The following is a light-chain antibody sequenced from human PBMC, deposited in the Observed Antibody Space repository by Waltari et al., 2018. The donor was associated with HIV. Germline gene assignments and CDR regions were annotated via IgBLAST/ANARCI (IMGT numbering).Light chain of an antibody. J-gene: IGKJ1*01. CDR1: QSVSRN. V-gene: IGKV3-15*01. CDR3: QQYNNWWT. CDR2: GAS. Sequence: EIVMTQSPATLSVSPGERATLSCRASQSVSRNLAWYQRKPGQAPRLLIYGASTRATGIPARCSGSGSGTEFTLTISSLQAEDFAVYYCQQYNNWWTFGQGTKVEIK.